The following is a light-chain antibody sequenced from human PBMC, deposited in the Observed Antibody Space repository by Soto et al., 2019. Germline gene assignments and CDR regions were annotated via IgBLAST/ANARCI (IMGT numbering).Light chain of an antibody. CDR1: QSVSSY. CDR3: QQRSNWPT. V-gene: IGKV3-11*01. Sequence: EIVLTQSPATLSLSPGERATLSCRASQSVSSYLAWYQQKPGQAPRLLIYEASNRATGIPARFSGSGSGTDFTLTISSLEPGDFAVYYCQQRSNWPTFGGGTKVEIK. J-gene: IGKJ4*01. CDR2: EAS.